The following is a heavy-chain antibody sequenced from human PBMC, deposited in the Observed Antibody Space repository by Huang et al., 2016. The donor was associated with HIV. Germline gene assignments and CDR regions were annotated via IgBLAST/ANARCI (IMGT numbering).Heavy chain of an antibody. D-gene: IGHD2-15*01. Sequence: QVQLVESGGGVDQPGGSLRLSFATTGFTFSSYGVHWVRQAPGLGLEMVALIQYDGTKKYYADSVKGRFNISRDNSKNMLHLQMNNLRVEDTAAYFCAKVTLGFDYWGQGTWVTVSS. CDR2: IQYDGTKK. CDR3: AKVTLGFDY. CDR1: GFTFSSYG. J-gene: IGHJ4*02. V-gene: IGHV3-30*02.